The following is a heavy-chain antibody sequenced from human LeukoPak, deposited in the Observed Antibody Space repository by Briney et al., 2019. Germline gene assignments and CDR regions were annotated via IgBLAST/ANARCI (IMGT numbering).Heavy chain of an antibody. Sequence: SETLSLTCAVYGGSFSGYYWSWIRQPPGKGLEWIGEINHSGSTNYNPSLKSRVTISVDTSKNQFSLKLSSVTAADTAVHYCARDFTAMGTFDYWGQGTLVTVSS. CDR3: ARDFTAMGTFDY. V-gene: IGHV4-34*01. CDR2: INHSGST. D-gene: IGHD5-18*01. J-gene: IGHJ4*02. CDR1: GGSFSGYY.